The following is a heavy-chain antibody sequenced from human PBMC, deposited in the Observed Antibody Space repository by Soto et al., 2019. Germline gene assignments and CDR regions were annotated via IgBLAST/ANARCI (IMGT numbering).Heavy chain of an antibody. J-gene: IGHJ4*02. CDR2: ISGHNGNT. D-gene: IGHD3-10*02. V-gene: IGHV1-18*01. CDR3: ARLFESALRVVGGIDF. Sequence: QVQLVQSGTEVKKPGASVKVSCKASGYTFTRFGINWVRQAPGQGIEWMGWISGHNGNTHSAQNFQVRVTVTTATSTIKGDVFTGNLSSGVTGSFYSARLFESALRVVGGIDFWGQGALDTVSS. CDR1: GYTFTRFG.